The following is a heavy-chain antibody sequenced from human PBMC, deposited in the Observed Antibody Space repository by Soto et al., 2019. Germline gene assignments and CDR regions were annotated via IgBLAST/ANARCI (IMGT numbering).Heavy chain of an antibody. V-gene: IGHV1-2*02. Sequence: GASVKVSCKPSGYTFTGYFIHWVRQAPGQGLEWMGWINPNSGDTNYAQKFQGRVTMTRDTSISTAYMELSRLRSDDTAVYYCARTGNYYDSRGYNWFDPWGQGTLVTVSS. J-gene: IGHJ5*02. CDR3: ARTGNYYDSRGYNWFDP. CDR2: INPNSGDT. D-gene: IGHD3-22*01. CDR1: GYTFTGYF.